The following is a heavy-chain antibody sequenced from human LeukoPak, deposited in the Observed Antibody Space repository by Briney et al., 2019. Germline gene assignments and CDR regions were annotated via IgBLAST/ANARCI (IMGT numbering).Heavy chain of an antibody. CDR3: ARVLRYFDSNRYYYYGMDV. CDR1: GGSFSGYY. D-gene: IGHD3-9*01. V-gene: IGHV4-34*01. J-gene: IGHJ6*02. CDR2: INHSGST. Sequence: KASDTLSLTCAVYGGSFSGYYWSWIRQPPGKGLEWIGEINHSGSTNYNPSLKSRVTISVDTSKNQFSLKLSSVTAADTAVYYCARVLRYFDSNRYYYYGMDVWGQGTTVTVSS.